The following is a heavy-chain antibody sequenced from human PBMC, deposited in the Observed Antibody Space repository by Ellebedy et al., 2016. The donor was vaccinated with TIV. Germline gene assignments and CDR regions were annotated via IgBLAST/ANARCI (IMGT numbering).Heavy chain of an antibody. J-gene: IGHJ3*02. CDR2: MNPNSGGT. Sequence: ASVKVSCKASGYTFTSYDINWVRQATGQGLEWMGWMNPNSGGTNYAQKFQGRVTMTRDTSISTAYMELSRLRSDDTAVYYCATYNGLPTDAFDIWGQGTMVTVSS. D-gene: IGHD3/OR15-3a*01. CDR1: GYTFTSYD. V-gene: IGHV1-2*02. CDR3: ATYNGLPTDAFDI.